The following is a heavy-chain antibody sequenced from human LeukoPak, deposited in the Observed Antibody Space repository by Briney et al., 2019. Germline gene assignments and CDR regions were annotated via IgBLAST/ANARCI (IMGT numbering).Heavy chain of an antibody. CDR3: ASRAY. CDR2: IRYDGSNK. CDR1: AFTFSRYG. V-gene: IGHV3-30*02. Sequence: GGSLRLSCAASAFTFSRYGMHWVRQAPGKGLEWLAFIRYDGSNKYYADSVKGRFTITRDNSKNTLYLQMNSLRAEDTAVYYCASRAYWGQGTLVTVSS. J-gene: IGHJ4*02.